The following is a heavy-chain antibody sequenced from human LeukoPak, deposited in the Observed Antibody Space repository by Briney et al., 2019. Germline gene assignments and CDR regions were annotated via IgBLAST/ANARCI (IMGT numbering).Heavy chain of an antibody. Sequence: AASVNVSCKASGYTFTSNYIHWVRQAPGQGLEWMGMIYPRDGSTSYAQKFQGRVTVTRDTPTSTVHMELSGLRSEDTAVYYCARDQEGFDYWGQGTLVTVSS. CDR3: ARDQEGFDY. CDR2: IYPRDGST. CDR1: GYTFTSNY. J-gene: IGHJ4*02. V-gene: IGHV1-46*01.